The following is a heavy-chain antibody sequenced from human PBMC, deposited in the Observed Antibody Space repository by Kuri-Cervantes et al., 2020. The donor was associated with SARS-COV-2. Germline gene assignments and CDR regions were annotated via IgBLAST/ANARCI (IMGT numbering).Heavy chain of an antibody. CDR3: AREQISLIVLQSGTFAI. J-gene: IGHJ3*02. CDR2: TYYNSQWYT. Sequence: SQTLSLTCAISGESVSSNIAAWDWIRQSPSRGLEWLGRTYYNSQWYTDYSPSVKSRIIIRSDTSKNHVSLQLNSVTPEDTAVYYCAREQISLIVLQSGTFAIWGQGTMVTVSS. V-gene: IGHV6-1*01. D-gene: IGHD3-22*01. CDR1: GESVSSNIAA.